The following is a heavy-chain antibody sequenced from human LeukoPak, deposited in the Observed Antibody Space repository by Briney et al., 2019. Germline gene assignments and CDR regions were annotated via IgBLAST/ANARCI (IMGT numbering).Heavy chain of an antibody. D-gene: IGHD1-26*01. Sequence: KTSETLSLTCTVSGDAISSYYWSWIRQPPGKGLEWMGYIYYSGNTSYNPSLKSRVTISVDTSKNQFSLKLSSVTAADTAVYYCARGIIVGATWGENDNWFDPWGQGTLVTVSS. CDR3: ARGIIVGATWGENDNWFDP. CDR2: IYYSGNT. J-gene: IGHJ5*02. CDR1: GDAISSYY. V-gene: IGHV4-59*01.